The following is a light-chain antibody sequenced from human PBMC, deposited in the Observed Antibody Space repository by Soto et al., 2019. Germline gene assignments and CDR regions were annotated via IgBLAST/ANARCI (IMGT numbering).Light chain of an antibody. CDR1: SSDVGGFNY. J-gene: IGLJ2*01. V-gene: IGLV2-14*01. Sequence: QLVLTQPASVSGSPGQSITISCTGTSSDVGGFNYVSWYQQHPGKAPKHIIFEVSHRPSGVSNRFSGSKSGNTASLTISGLQADDEADYYCTSYTSFSTVVVFGGGTKLTVL. CDR2: EVS. CDR3: TSYTSFSTVVV.